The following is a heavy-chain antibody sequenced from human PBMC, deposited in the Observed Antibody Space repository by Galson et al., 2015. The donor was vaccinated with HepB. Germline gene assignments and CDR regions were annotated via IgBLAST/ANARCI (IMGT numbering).Heavy chain of an antibody. CDR3: AKDTYLGDSSSWYLGIAVACTFRY. CDR1: GFTFSSYA. D-gene: IGHD6-13*01. V-gene: IGHV3-23*01. J-gene: IGHJ4*02. Sequence: SLRLSCAASGFTFSSYAMSWVRQAPGKGLEWVSAISGSGGSTYYADSVKGRFTISRDNSKNTLYLQMNSLRAEDTAVYYCAKDTYLGDSSSWYLGIAVACTFRYWGQGTLVTVSS. CDR2: ISGSGGST.